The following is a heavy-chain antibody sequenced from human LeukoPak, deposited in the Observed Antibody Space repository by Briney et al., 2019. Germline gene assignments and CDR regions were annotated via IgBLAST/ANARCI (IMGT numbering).Heavy chain of an antibody. CDR2: ISYDGSNK. Sequence: PGRSLRLSCAASGFTFSSYGMHWVRQAPGKGLEWVAVISYDGSNKYYADSVKGRFTISRDNSKNTLYLQMNSLRAEDTAVYYCAKNPPSHGYYYYMDVWGKGTTVTISS. CDR1: GFTFSSYG. J-gene: IGHJ6*03. V-gene: IGHV3-30*18. CDR3: AKNPPSHGYYYYMDV.